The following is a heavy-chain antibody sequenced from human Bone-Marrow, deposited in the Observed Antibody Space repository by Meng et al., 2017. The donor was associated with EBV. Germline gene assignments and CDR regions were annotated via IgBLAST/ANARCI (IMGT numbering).Heavy chain of an antibody. CDR1: GGTFRGDG. D-gene: IGHD3-10*01. CDR2: LIHMSDAP. V-gene: IGHV1-69*01. CDR3: ASESGRGFTPDY. J-gene: IGHJ4*02. Sequence: QVEWGQSGVGGEKPGSTVTVSWWASGGTFRGDGGSWVRQAPGQGLEWMGGLIHMSDAPHYAQKFQGRVTITADESTSTHYMHLSGLTSDDTAVYYGASESGRGFTPDYWGQGTLVTVSS.